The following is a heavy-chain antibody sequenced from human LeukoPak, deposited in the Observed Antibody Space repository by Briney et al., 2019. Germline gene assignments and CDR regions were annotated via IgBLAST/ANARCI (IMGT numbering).Heavy chain of an antibody. CDR2: ISYDGSNK. D-gene: IGHD5-18*01. CDR1: GFTFSSYG. V-gene: IGHV3-30*03. J-gene: IGHJ4*02. CDR3: ARAGSQSHVDAAMGFCNY. Sequence: GGSLRLSCAASGFTFSSYGMHWVRQAPGKGLEWVAVISYDGSNKYYADSVRGRLTISRDNSKNTLYLQMDSLSAEDTAVYYCARAGSQSHVDAAMGFCNYWGQGTLVTVSS.